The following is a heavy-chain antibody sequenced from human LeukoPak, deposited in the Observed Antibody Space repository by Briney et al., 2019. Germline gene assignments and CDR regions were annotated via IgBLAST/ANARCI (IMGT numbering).Heavy chain of an antibody. Sequence: PGGSLRLSCAASGFTFSNYMMHWVRQAPGKGLVWVSRIKSDGITITYADSVKGRFTISRDNAKNTLYLQMNSLRAEDTAVYYCAKARGYCSGGSCYPHVHFDYWGQGTLVTVSS. CDR3: AKARGYCSGGSCYPHVHFDY. CDR2: IKSDGITI. CDR1: GFTFSNYM. V-gene: IGHV3-74*01. J-gene: IGHJ4*02. D-gene: IGHD2-15*01.